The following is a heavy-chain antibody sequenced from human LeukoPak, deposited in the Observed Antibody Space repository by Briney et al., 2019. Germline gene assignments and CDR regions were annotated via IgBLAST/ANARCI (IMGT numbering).Heavy chain of an antibody. V-gene: IGHV4-39*07. CDR3: ARRRMVRTYYYYYYYMDV. D-gene: IGHD3-10*01. CDR2: INHSGST. CDR1: GGSISSSSYY. J-gene: IGHJ6*03. Sequence: SETLSLTCTVSGGSISSSSYYWSWIRQPPGKGLEWIGEINHSGSTNYNPSLKSRVTISVDTSKNQFSLKLSSVTAADTAVYYCARRRMVRTYYYYYYYMDVWGKGTTVTISS.